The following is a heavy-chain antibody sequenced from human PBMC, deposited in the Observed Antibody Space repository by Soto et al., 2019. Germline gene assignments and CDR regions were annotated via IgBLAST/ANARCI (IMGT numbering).Heavy chain of an antibody. CDR2: INPNSGGT. V-gene: IGHV1-2*04. J-gene: IGHJ5*02. Sequence: ASVKVSCKASGYTFTGYYMHWVRQAPGQGLEWMGWINPNSGGTNYAQKFQGWVTMTRDTSISTAYMELSRLRSDDTAVYYCARGGPYYGSGSYYNWFDPWGQGTLVTVSS. CDR3: ARGGPYYGSGSYYNWFDP. D-gene: IGHD3-10*01. CDR1: GYTFTGYY.